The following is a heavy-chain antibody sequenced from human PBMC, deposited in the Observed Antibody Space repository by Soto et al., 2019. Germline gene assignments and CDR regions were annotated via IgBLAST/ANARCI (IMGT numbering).Heavy chain of an antibody. CDR3: ARSLLWFGELLYDYYYYGMDV. Sequence: SETLSSTSTYSGGPISIIIHNGGWIRHPPGKRLEWIVSIYYSGSTYYNPSLKSRVTISVDTSKNLFSLKLSSVTAADTAVYYCARSLLWFGELLYDYYYYGMDVWGQGTTVT. CDR1: GGPISIIIHN. J-gene: IGHJ6*02. CDR2: IYYSGST. D-gene: IGHD3-10*01. V-gene: IGHV4-39*01.